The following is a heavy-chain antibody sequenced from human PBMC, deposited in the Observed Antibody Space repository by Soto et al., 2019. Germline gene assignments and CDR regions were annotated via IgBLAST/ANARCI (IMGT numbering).Heavy chain of an antibody. V-gene: IGHV3-7*03. Sequence: LRLSCAASGFSSSDYWMSWVRQAPGRGLEWVAHIIQDGRAIYYVDSVRGRFTISRDSAGNSVFLEMHRLRVEDTAVYYCARGGELSLLPLDYWGLGTLVTVSS. CDR2: IIQDGRAI. D-gene: IGHD2-15*01. CDR1: GFSSSDYW. J-gene: IGHJ4*02. CDR3: ARGGELSLLPLDY.